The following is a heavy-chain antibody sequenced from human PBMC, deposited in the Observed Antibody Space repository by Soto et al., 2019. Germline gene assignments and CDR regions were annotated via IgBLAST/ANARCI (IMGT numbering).Heavy chain of an antibody. Sequence: PGGSMRLSSAASGFNFSSYCMHWVRQAPGKGLEWVAVIWYDGSNKYYADSVKGRFTISRDNSKNTLYLQMNSLRAEDTAVYYCARAGVGFYDILTGSDYAFDIWGQGTMVTVSS. CDR2: IWYDGSNK. CDR3: ARAGVGFYDILTGSDYAFDI. V-gene: IGHV3-33*01. D-gene: IGHD3-9*01. CDR1: GFNFSSYC. J-gene: IGHJ3*02.